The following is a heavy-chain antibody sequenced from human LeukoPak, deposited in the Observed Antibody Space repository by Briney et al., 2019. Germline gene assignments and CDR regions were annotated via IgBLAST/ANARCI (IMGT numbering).Heavy chain of an antibody. J-gene: IGHJ6*02. CDR3: ARDADYDILTGSPPFGGMDV. CDR2: ISSSSYI. CDR1: GFTFSSYS. V-gene: IGHV3-21*01. D-gene: IGHD3-9*01. Sequence: GGSLRLSCAASGFTFSSYSMNWVRQAPGKGLEWVSSISSSSYIYYADSVKGRFTISRDNAKNSLYLQMNSLRAEDTAVYYCARDADYDILTGSPPFGGMDVWGQGTTVTVSS.